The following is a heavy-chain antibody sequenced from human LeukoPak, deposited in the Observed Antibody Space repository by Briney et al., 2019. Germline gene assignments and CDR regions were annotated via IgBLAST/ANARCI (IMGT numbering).Heavy chain of an antibody. CDR2: INPEETTT. J-gene: IGHJ4*02. Sequence: GGSLRLSCADSGFTFGTFWMHWVRQAPGKGLVWVSRINPEETTTNYADAVKGRFTISRDNAKNTLYLQMNSLRAEDTAVYYCARGGLEPVDYWGQGTLVTVSS. V-gene: IGHV3-74*01. CDR1: GFTFGTFW. D-gene: IGHD1-14*01. CDR3: ARGGLEPVDY.